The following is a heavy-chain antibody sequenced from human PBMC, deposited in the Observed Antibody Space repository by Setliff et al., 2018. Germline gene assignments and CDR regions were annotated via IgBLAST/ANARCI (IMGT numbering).Heavy chain of an antibody. CDR1: GFAFSTYA. CDR3: AKEVPYDNGFIYLDY. V-gene: IGHV3-33*06. CDR2: IWYDGTNK. D-gene: IGHD3-22*01. Sequence: GGSLRLSCAASGFAFSTYAMHWVRQAPGKGLEWVAIIWYDGTNKYYADSVKGRFTISRDNSKNTLYLQMNSLRAEDTAVYYCAKEVPYDNGFIYLDYWGLGTLVTVSS. J-gene: IGHJ4*02.